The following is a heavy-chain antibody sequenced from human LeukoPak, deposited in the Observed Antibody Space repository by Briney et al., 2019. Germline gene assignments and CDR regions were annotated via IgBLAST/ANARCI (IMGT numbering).Heavy chain of an antibody. J-gene: IGHJ4*02. CDR3: AKEGYDSSFIDY. D-gene: IGHD3-22*01. CDR2: IRYDESNK. CDR1: GFTFSSYV. Sequence: GGSLRLSCAASGFTFSSYVMHWVRQAPGKGLEWVAFIRYDESNKYYADSVEGRFTISSDNSKNMLYLQMNSLRAEDTAVYYCAKEGYDSSFIDYWGQGTLVTVSS. V-gene: IGHV3-30*02.